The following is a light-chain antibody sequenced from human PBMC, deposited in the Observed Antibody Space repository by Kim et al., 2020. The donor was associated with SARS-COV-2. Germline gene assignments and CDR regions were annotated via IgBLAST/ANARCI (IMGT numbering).Light chain of an antibody. J-gene: IGKJ4*01. CDR3: QQYNNWPLT. CDR2: GAS. Sequence: VSPGERATLSCRARQSVSSNLAWYQQKPGQAPRLLIYGASTRATGIPARFSGSGSGTEFTLTISSLQSVDFAVYYCQQYNNWPLTFGGGTKVDIK. CDR1: QSVSSN. V-gene: IGKV3-15*01.